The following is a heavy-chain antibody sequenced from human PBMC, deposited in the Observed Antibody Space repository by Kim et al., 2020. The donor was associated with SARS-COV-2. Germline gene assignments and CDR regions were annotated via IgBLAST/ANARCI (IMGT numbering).Heavy chain of an antibody. CDR3: AKDQGFGNAMWDV. D-gene: IGHD3-16*01. Sequence: ASTVEGRFTISRDNSKNTLYLKMNSRRTEDTAVYYCAKDQGFGNAMWDVWGKGTTVTVSS. V-gene: IGHV3-23*01. J-gene: IGHJ6*04.